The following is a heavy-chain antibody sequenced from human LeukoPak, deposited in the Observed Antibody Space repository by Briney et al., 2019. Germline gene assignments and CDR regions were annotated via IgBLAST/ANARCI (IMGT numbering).Heavy chain of an antibody. CDR2: IYYGGTT. D-gene: IGHD6-13*01. J-gene: IGHJ4*02. V-gene: IGHV4-59*01. CDR3: ARGVYIAAAQYGY. Sequence: SETLSLTCTVSGGSISSYYWSWIRQPPGKGLEWIGYIYYGGTTNYNPSLKSRVTISVDTSKNQFSLKLSSVTAADTAVYYCARGVYIAAAQYGYWGQGTLVTVSS. CDR1: GGSISSYY.